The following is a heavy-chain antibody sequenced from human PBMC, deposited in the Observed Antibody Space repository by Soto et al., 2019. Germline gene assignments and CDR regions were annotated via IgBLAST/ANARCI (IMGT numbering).Heavy chain of an antibody. CDR2: ISWNSGSI. J-gene: IGHJ4*02. CDR1: GFTFDDYA. D-gene: IGHD3-16*02. Sequence: GGSLRLSCAASGFTFDDYAMHWVRQAPGKGLEWVSGISWNSGSIGYADSVKGRFTISRDNAKNSLYLQMNSLRAEDTALYYCAKGTEIMITFGGVIASPFDYWGQGTLVTVSS. CDR3: AKGTEIMITFGGVIASPFDY. V-gene: IGHV3-9*01.